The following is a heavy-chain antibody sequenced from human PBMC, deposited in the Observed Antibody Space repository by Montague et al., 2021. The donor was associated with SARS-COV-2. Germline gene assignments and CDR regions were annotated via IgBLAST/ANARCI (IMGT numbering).Heavy chain of an antibody. Sequence: SLRLSCAASGFTFSNYGISWVRQAPGKGLEWVSAISSDSVGSTNYADSVRGRFTIPRDNSKNTLYVQMNSLRAEDTAVYYCAKGSSGYPHYFDYWGQGTLVTVSS. CDR1: GFTFSNYG. J-gene: IGHJ4*02. V-gene: IGHV3-23*01. D-gene: IGHD3-22*01. CDR2: ISSDSVGST. CDR3: AKGSSGYPHYFDY.